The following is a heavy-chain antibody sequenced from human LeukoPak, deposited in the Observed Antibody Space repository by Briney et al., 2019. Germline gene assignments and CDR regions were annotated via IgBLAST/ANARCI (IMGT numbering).Heavy chain of an antibody. CDR1: GYTFTSYG. D-gene: IGHD2-15*01. CDR3: AREDENCSGGSCYGGSDY. J-gene: IGHJ4*02. Sequence: ASVKVSCEASGYTFTSYGISWVRQAPGQGLEWMGWISAYNGNTNYAQKLQGRVTMTTDTSTSTAYMELRSLRSDDTAVYYCAREDENCSGGSCYGGSDYWGQGTLVTVSS. V-gene: IGHV1-18*01. CDR2: ISAYNGNT.